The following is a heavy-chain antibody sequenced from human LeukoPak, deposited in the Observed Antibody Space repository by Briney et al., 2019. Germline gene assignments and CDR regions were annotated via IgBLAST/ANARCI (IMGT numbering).Heavy chain of an antibody. CDR2: IHPNSGGT. CDR1: GYTFTSYG. CDR3: ATSGYTYGALDI. J-gene: IGHJ3*02. D-gene: IGHD5-18*01. V-gene: IGHV1-2*04. Sequence: ASVKVSCKASGYTFTSYGISWVRQAPGQGLEWMGWIHPNSGGTNYAQKFQGWVTMTRDTSISTAYTELTRLRSDDTAMYYCATSGYTYGALDIWGQGTMVTVSS.